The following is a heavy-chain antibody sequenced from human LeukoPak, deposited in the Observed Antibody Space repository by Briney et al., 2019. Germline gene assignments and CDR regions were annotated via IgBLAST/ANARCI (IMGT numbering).Heavy chain of an antibody. J-gene: IGHJ4*02. CDR3: ARGHSYYVSGSPDD. CDR1: GGTFSSYA. Sequence: SVKVSCKASGGTFSSYAINWVRQAPGQGLEWMGGIIPIIGKANYAQKFQGRVTITAEKSTSTAYMELSSLRSEDTAVYYCARGHSYYVSGSPDDWGQGTLVTVSS. V-gene: IGHV1-69*10. CDR2: IIPIIGKA. D-gene: IGHD3-10*01.